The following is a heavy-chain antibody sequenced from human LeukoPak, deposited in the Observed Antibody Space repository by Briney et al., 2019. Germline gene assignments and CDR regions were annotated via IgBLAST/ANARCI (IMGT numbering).Heavy chain of an antibody. J-gene: IGHJ5*02. V-gene: IGHV4-39*07. Sequence: SETLSVTCTVSGGSISSSSYYWGWTRQPPGKGLEWIGSIYYSGSTYYNPSLKSRVTISADTSKNQFSLKLSSVTAADTAVYYCVRASCSSTSCYDWFDPWGQGTLVTVSS. CDR2: IYYSGST. CDR3: VRASCSSTSCYDWFDP. CDR1: GGSISSSSYY. D-gene: IGHD2-2*01.